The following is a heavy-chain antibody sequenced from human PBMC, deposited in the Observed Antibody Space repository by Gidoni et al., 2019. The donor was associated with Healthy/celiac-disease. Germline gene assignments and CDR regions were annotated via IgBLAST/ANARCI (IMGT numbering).Heavy chain of an antibody. CDR1: GFTFDDYT. D-gene: IGHD1-26*01. J-gene: IGHJ4*02. CDR2: ISWDGGSK. V-gene: IGHV3-43*01. CDR3: AKEYSGSYYFDY. Sequence: EAQLVESGGVVVQPGGSLRLPLTASGFTFDDYTMHWVRKAPGKGLEWVYLISWDGGSKYYADSVKGRFTISRDNSKNSLYLQMNSLRTEDTALYYCAKEYSGSYYFDYWGQGTLVTVSS.